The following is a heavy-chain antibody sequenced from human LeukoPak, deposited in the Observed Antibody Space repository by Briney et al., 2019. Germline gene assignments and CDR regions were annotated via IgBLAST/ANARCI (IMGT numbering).Heavy chain of an antibody. CDR2: IKPDGSEK. D-gene: IGHD2-2*01. Sequence: PGGSLRLSCAVSGFSFDTYWMTWVRQAPGKGLEWVANIKPDGSEKYYVDSLKGRFTISRDNSKNTLYLQMNSLRAEDTAVYYCARGAPAAFDYWGQGTLVTVSS. CDR1: GFSFDTYW. V-gene: IGHV3-7*01. J-gene: IGHJ4*02. CDR3: ARGAPAAFDY.